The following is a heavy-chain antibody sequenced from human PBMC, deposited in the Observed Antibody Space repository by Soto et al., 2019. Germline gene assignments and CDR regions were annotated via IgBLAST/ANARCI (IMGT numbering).Heavy chain of an antibody. V-gene: IGHV4-59*01. CDR3: ARRYGASFDY. CDR2: IYYSGST. Sequence: PSETLSLTCTVYGGSFSSFYWSWIRQPPGKGLEWIGYIYYSGSTNYNPSLKSRVTISVDTSKNQFSLKLSSVTASDTAVYYCARRYGASFDYWGQGTLVTVSS. D-gene: IGHD4-17*01. CDR1: GGSFSSFY. J-gene: IGHJ4*02.